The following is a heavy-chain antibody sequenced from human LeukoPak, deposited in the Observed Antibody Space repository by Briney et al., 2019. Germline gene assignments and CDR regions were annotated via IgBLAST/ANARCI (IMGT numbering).Heavy chain of an antibody. Sequence: SETLSLTCAVSGGSISSSNWWSWVRQPPGKGLEWIGEIYHSGSTNYNPSLKSRVTISVDKSKNQFSLKLSSVTAADTAVYYCARERTVSGSGYGFDYWGQGTLVTVSS. J-gene: IGHJ4*02. CDR2: IYHSGST. CDR3: ARERTVSGSGYGFDY. D-gene: IGHD3-22*01. CDR1: GGSISSSNW. V-gene: IGHV4-4*02.